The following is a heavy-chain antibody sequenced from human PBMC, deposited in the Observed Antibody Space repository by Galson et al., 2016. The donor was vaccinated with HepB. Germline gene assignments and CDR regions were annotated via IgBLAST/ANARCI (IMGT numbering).Heavy chain of an antibody. D-gene: IGHD2-21*02. CDR2: INHSGST. CDR3: AEAYCGGDCYSGSYYFAY. Sequence: SETLSLTCVVYGGSFSDYYWSWIRQPPGKGLEWIGEINHSGSTHYNPSLKSRVTISVDKSKNQFSLKLNSVTAADTAVYYCAEAYCGGDCYSGSYYFAYWGQGTPVTVSS. V-gene: IGHV4-34*01. J-gene: IGHJ4*02. CDR1: GGSFSDYY.